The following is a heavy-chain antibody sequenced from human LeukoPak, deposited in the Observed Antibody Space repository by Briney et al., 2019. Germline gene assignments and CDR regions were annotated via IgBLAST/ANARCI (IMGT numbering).Heavy chain of an antibody. V-gene: IGHV1-2*02. CDR3: ARDRCSSTSCCPGGYYYYYMDV. CDR2: INPNSGGT. Sequence: AASVKVSCKASGYTFTGYYMHWVRQAPGQGLEWMGWINPNSGGTNYAQKFQGRVTMTRDTSISTAYMELSRLRSDDTAVYYCARDRCSSTSCCPGGYYYYYMDVWGKGTTVTVSS. D-gene: IGHD2-2*01. CDR1: GYTFTGYY. J-gene: IGHJ6*03.